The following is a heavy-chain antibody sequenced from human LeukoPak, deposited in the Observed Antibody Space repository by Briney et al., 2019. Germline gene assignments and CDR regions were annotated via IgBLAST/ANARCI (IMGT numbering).Heavy chain of an antibody. CDR3: ASHKYPVQAFDV. J-gene: IGHJ3*01. D-gene: IGHD2-2*02. CDR1: GFTFSDYY. V-gene: IGHV4-34*01. CDR2: INHGGDT. Sequence: GSLRLSCAASGFTFSDYYWSWIRQPPGKGLEWIGEINHGGDTNYNSSLQSRVTLSVDTSRNQFSLILSPVTAADTAIYYCASHKYPVQAFDVWGQGTMVTVSS.